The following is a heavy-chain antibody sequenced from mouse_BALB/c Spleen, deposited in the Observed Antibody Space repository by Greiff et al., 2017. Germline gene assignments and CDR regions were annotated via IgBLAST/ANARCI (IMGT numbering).Heavy chain of an antibody. CDR1: GYSITSDYA. Sequence: EVKVEESGPGLVKPSQSLSLTCTVTGYSITSDYAWNWIRQFPGNKLEWMGYISYSGSTSYNPSLKSRISITRDTSKNQFFLQLNSVTTEDTATYYCARHGNYVRAMDYWGQGTSVTVSS. CDR3: ARHGNYVRAMDY. J-gene: IGHJ4*01. D-gene: IGHD2-1*01. V-gene: IGHV3-2*02. CDR2: ISYSGST.